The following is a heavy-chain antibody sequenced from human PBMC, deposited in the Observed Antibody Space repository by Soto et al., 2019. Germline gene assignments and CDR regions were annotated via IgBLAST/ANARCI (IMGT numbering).Heavy chain of an antibody. CDR2: ISYDGSNK. J-gene: IGHJ6*02. Sequence: QVQLVESGGGVVQPGRSLRLSCAASGFTFSSYAMHWVRQAPGKGLEWVAVISYDGSNKYYADSVKGRFTISRDNSKNTLYLQMNSLRAEDTAVYYCARAGLDIVVVPAAILAYYGMDVWGQGTTVTVSS. CDR1: GFTFSSYA. V-gene: IGHV3-30-3*01. D-gene: IGHD2-2*02. CDR3: ARAGLDIVVVPAAILAYYGMDV.